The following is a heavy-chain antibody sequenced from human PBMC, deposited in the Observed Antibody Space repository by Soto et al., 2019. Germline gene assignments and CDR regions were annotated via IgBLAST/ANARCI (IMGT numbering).Heavy chain of an antibody. Sequence: SETLSLTCTVSGGSISSYYWSRIRQPPGKGLEWIGYIYYSGSTNYNPSLKSRVTISVDTSKNQFSLKLSSVTAADTAVYYCASIAARPGNWFDPWGQGTLVIVSS. V-gene: IGHV4-59*01. D-gene: IGHD6-6*01. J-gene: IGHJ5*02. CDR3: ASIAARPGNWFDP. CDR1: GGSISSYY. CDR2: IYYSGST.